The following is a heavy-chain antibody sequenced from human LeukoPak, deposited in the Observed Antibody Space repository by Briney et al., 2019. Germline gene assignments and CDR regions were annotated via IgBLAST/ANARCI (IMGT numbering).Heavy chain of an antibody. CDR1: GYSFTSYW. CDR2: IYPGDSDT. J-gene: IGHJ4*02. CDR3: ARHVDTAMVLDFYFDY. D-gene: IGHD5-18*01. V-gene: IGHV5-51*01. Sequence: GESLKISCKGSGYSFTSYWIGWVRQMPGKGLEWMGIIYPGDSDTRYSPSFQGQVTIPADKSISTAYLQWSSLKASDTAMYYCARHVDTAMVLDFYFDYWGQGTLVTVSS.